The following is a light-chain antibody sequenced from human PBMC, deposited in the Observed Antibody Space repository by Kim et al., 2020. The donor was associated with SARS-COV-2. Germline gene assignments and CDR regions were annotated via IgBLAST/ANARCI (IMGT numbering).Light chain of an antibody. V-gene: IGKV1-5*03. Sequence: ASVGDRVTINCRASQNIDNFLAWYQQKPGKAPKLLIYKSSSLKIGVSSRFSGSGSGTEFTLTASGLQPDDFATYYCQQYRSYPWTFGQGTKVDIK. CDR2: KSS. CDR1: QNIDNF. CDR3: QQYRSYPWT. J-gene: IGKJ1*01.